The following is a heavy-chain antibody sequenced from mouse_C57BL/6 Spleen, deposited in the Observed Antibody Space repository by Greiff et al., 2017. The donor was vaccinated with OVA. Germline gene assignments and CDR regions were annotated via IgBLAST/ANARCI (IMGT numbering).Heavy chain of an antibody. V-gene: IGHV1-52*01. CDR3: ARWGPYGTYYFDY. CDR2: IDPSDSET. CDR1: GYTFTSYW. Sequence: VQLQQPGAELVRPGSSVKLSCKASGYTFTSYWMHWVKQRPIQGLEWIGNIDPSDSETHYNQKFKDKATLTVDKSSSTAYMQLSSLTSEDSAVYYCARWGPYGTYYFDYWGQGTTLTVSS. J-gene: IGHJ2*01. D-gene: IGHD2-1*01.